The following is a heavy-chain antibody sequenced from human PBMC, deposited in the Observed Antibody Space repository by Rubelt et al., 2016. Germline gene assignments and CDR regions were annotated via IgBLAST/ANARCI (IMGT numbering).Heavy chain of an antibody. Sequence: QVQLQESGPGLVKPSETLSLSCTVSGGSISSSSYYWGWIRQPPGKGLEWIGSIYYSGSTYYNPSLKSRVTITADTSINQVALRLSSVTAAETAVYYGARHNGGGRGVGYWSQGTLVTVSS. D-gene: IGHD2-8*02. CDR2: IYYSGST. J-gene: IGHJ4*02. CDR1: GGSISSSSYY. V-gene: IGHV4-39*01. CDR3: ARHNGGGRGVGY.